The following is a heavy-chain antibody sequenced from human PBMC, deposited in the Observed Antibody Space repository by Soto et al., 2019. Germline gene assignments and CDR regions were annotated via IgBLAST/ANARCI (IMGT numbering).Heavy chain of an antibody. CDR2: IWSDGNNK. Sequence: GGSLRLSCAASRFTFGSYGMHWVRQAPGKGLEWVAVIWSDGNNKYYADSVKGRFTISRDNSNNTLYLQMNSLRAEDTAVYYCARDIIGGSTPLMDVWGQGNTVTVSS. J-gene: IGHJ6*02. V-gene: IGHV3-33*01. D-gene: IGHD1-7*01. CDR1: RFTFGSYG. CDR3: ARDIIGGSTPLMDV.